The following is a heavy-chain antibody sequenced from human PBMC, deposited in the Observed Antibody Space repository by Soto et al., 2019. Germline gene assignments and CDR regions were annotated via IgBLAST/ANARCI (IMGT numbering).Heavy chain of an antibody. D-gene: IGHD1-1*01. CDR1: GGTFSSYA. V-gene: IGHV1-69*13. CDR2: IIPIFGTA. Sequence: ASVKVSCKASGGTFSSYAISWVRQAPGQGLEWMGGIIPIFGTANYAQKFQGRVTITADESTSTAYMELSSLRSEDTAVYYCASRGTLGMDVWGQGTTVTVSS. CDR3: ASRGTLGMDV. J-gene: IGHJ6*02.